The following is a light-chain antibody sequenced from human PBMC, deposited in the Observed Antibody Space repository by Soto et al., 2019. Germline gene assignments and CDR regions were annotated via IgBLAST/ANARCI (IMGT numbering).Light chain of an antibody. J-gene: IGKJ1*01. V-gene: IGKV1-27*01. CDR1: QGISDY. CDR2: DAS. Sequence: DIQMTQSPSSLSASVGDRVTITCRASQGISDYLAWYQQKPGRVPKLLIYDASALQSGVPSRFRGSGSGTQFTLTISSLQHEDVETYSCQRYNSAPRALGQGTKVDIK. CDR3: QRYNSAPRA.